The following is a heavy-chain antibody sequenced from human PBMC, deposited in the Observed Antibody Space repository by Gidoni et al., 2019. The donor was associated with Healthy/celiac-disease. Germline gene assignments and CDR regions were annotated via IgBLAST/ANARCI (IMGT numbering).Heavy chain of an antibody. CDR3: ARDHPTGTLGLGAFDI. J-gene: IGHJ3*02. D-gene: IGHD1-1*01. Sequence: QVQLVQSGAEVKKPGSSVKVSCKASGGTFSSYAISWVRQAPGQGLEWMGRIIPILGIANYATKFQGRVTITADKSTSTAYMELSSLRSEDTAVYYCARDHPTGTLGLGAFDIWGQGTMVTVSS. V-gene: IGHV1-69*04. CDR2: IIPILGIA. CDR1: GGTFSSYA.